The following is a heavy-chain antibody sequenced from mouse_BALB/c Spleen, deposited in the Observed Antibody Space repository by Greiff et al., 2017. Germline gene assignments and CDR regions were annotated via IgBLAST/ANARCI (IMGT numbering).Heavy chain of an antibody. CDR2: INSNGGSYT. CDR3: ARQYYGNYDYFDY. Sequence: EVKLMESGGGLVKLGGSLKLSCAASGFTFSSYYMSWVRQTPEKRLELVAAINSNGGSYTYYPDSVKGRFTISRDNAKNTLYLQMSSLKSEDTAMYYCARQYYGNYDYFDYWGQGTTLTVSS. CDR1: GFTFSSYY. V-gene: IGHV5-6-2*01. J-gene: IGHJ2*01. D-gene: IGHD2-1*01.